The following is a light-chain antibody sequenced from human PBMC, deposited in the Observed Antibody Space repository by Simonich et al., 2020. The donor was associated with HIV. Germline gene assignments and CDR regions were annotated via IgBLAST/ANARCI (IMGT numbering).Light chain of an antibody. J-gene: IGLJ2*01. CDR1: SSDVGGYNL. CDR2: DVS. CDR3: SSYTSSSTLV. Sequence: QSALTQPASVSGSPGQSITISCTGTSSDVGGYNLVSWYQQDPGKAPKLMIYDVSKRPSGVSNRFSGSKSGNTASLTISGLQAEDEADYYCSSYTSSSTLVFGGGTKLTVL. V-gene: IGLV2-14*03.